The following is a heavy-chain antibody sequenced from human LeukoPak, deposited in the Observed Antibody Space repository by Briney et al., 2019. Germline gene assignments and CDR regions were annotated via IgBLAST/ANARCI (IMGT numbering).Heavy chain of an antibody. CDR1: GGSISSTNYY. CDR2: IYYSGST. J-gene: IGHJ4*02. CDR3: ARHLYGSGLHRIDY. Sequence: SETLSLTCSVSGGSISSTNYYWGWIRQPPGKGLEWIGSIYYSGSTYYNPSLKSRVTISVDTSKNQFSLKLRSVTAADTGVYHCARHLYGSGLHRIDYWGEGRLVTVSS. V-gene: IGHV4-39*01. D-gene: IGHD6-19*01.